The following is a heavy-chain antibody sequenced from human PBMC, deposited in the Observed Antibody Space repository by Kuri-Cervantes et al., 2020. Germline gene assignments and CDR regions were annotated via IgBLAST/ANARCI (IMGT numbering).Heavy chain of an antibody. CDR2: IYPGDSDT. J-gene: IGHJ3*02. Sequence: GESLKISCQGSGYSFTSYWIGWVRQMPGKGLEWMGIIYPGDSDTRYSPSFQGQVTISADKSISTAYLQWSSLKASDTAMYYCARLLPYCSSTSCFADAFDIWGQGTMVTVSS. CDR3: ARLLPYCSSTSCFADAFDI. D-gene: IGHD2-2*01. V-gene: IGHV5-51*01. CDR1: GYSFTSYW.